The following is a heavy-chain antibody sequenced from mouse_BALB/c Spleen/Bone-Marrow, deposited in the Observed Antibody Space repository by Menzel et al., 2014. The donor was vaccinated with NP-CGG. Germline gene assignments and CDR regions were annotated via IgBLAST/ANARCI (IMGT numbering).Heavy chain of an antibody. D-gene: IGHD2-1*01. CDR2: IDPANGNS. J-gene: IGHJ3*01. CDR3: TRGGNYDGFAY. CDR1: GFNIKDIY. Sequence: EVQLVQSGAELVKPGASVKLSCTASGFNIKDIYMHWVKERPEQGLEWIGRIDPANGNSIYDPKFQGKATITADTSSNTAYLQLSRLTAEDADVYDSTRGGNYDGFAYWGQGTLVTVSA. V-gene: IGHV14-3*02.